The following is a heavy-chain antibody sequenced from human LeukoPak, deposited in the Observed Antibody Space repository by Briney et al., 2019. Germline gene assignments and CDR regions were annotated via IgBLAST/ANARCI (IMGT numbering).Heavy chain of an antibody. CDR2: IYSGGST. D-gene: IGHD3-3*01. CDR1: GFTVSNTY. Sequence: PGGSLRLSCAASGFTVSNTYMTWVRQAPGKGLEWVSIIYSGGSTHYADSVKGRFTISRDNSKNTLYLQMNSLRAEDTALYYCARIDTIFGVIIDYWGQGTLVTVSS. CDR3: ARIDTIFGVIIDY. J-gene: IGHJ4*02. V-gene: IGHV3-53*01.